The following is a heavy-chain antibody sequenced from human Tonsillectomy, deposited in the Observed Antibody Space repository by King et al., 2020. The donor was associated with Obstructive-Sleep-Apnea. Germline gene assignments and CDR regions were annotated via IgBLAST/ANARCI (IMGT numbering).Heavy chain of an antibody. J-gene: IGHJ4*02. CDR1: GGSISSSSYY. D-gene: IGHD3-22*01. Sequence: QLQESGPGLVKPSETLSLTCTVSGGSISSSSYYWGWIRQPPGKGLEWIGNIYYSGSTYYNPSLKSRVTISVDTSKNQLSLKLSSVTAADTAVYYCARDSSGYGGFDYWGQGTLVTVSS. V-gene: IGHV4-39*07. CDR2: IYYSGST. CDR3: ARDSSGYGGFDY.